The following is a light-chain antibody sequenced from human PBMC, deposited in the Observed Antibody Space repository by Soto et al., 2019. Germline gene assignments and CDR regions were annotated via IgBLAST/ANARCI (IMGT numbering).Light chain of an antibody. Sequence: QSALTQPASVSGSPGQSITISCTGTSSDVGSYNLVSWYQLHPGKAPKNMIYEGSKRPSGVSNRFSGSKSGNTASLTISGLQAEDEADYYCCSYAGGSTYVVFGGGTKVTVL. CDR3: CSYAGGSTYVV. CDR1: SSDVGSYNL. V-gene: IGLV2-23*01. J-gene: IGLJ2*01. CDR2: EGS.